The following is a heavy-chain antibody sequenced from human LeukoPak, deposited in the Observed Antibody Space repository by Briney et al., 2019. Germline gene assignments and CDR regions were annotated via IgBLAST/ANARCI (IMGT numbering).Heavy chain of an antibody. CDR1: GGTFSSYA. Sequence: GASVKVSCKASGGTFSSYAISWVRQAPGQGLEWMGGIIPIFGTANYAQKFQGRVTITADESTSTAYMELSSLRSEDTAVYYCASTLPSFWSGSGFDYWGQGTLVTVSS. J-gene: IGHJ4*02. CDR2: IIPIFGTA. V-gene: IGHV1-69*13. D-gene: IGHD3-3*01. CDR3: ASTLPSFWSGSGFDY.